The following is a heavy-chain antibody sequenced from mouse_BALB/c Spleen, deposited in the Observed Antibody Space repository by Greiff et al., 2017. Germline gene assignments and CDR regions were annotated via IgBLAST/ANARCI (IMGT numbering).Heavy chain of an antibody. J-gene: IGHJ1*01. V-gene: IGHV1-14*01. CDR1: GYTFTSYV. D-gene: IGHD1-1*01. Sequence: EVKLQESGPELVKPGASVKMSCKASGYTFTSYVMHWVKQKPGQGLEWIGYINPYNDGTKYNEKFKGKATLTSDKSSSTAYMELSSLTSEDSAVYYCARSPSYYGSKDWYFDVWGAGTTGTVSS. CDR3: ARSPSYYGSKDWYFDV. CDR2: INPYNDGT.